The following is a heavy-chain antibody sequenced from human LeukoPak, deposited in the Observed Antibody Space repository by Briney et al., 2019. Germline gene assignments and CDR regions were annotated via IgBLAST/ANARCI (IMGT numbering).Heavy chain of an antibody. CDR1: GFTFSSYE. J-gene: IGHJ4*02. CDR3: VRSDDFWSGYYGY. CDR2: INHSGST. Sequence: GSLRLSCAASGFTFSSYEMNWARQAPGKGREWIGEINHSGSTNYNPSLKSRVTISVDTSKNQFSLKLSSVTAADTAVYYCVRSDDFWSGYYGYWGQGTLVTVSS. V-gene: IGHV4-34*01. D-gene: IGHD3-3*01.